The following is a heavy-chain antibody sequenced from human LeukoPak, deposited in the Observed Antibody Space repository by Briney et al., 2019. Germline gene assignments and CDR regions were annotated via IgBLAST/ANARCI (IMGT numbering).Heavy chain of an antibody. V-gene: IGHV1-58*01. CDR2: IVVGSSNT. Sequence: SVKVSCKASGFTFTNSAVQWVRQARGQRLEWIGRIVVGSSNTNYAQKFQERVTIIRDMSTSTAYMELSSLRSEDTAVYYCAATSGYSSGWGRAWFDPWGQGTLVTVSS. J-gene: IGHJ5*02. CDR1: GFTFTNSA. CDR3: AATSGYSSGWGRAWFDP. D-gene: IGHD6-19*01.